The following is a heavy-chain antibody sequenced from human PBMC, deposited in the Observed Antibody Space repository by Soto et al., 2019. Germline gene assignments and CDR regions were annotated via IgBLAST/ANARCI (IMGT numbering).Heavy chain of an antibody. CDR3: AKGKEVVL. J-gene: IGHJ4*02. D-gene: IGHD3-22*01. Sequence: QGQLVESGGGVVQPGRSLRLSCAASGFTFSSFGIHWVRQAPGKGLEWVAVISYDGGNKYYADSVKGRFTISRDNSKNMVYLQMNSLRVEDTAVYYCAKGKEVVLWGQGTLVTVSS. CDR1: GFTFSSFG. V-gene: IGHV3-30*18. CDR2: ISYDGGNK.